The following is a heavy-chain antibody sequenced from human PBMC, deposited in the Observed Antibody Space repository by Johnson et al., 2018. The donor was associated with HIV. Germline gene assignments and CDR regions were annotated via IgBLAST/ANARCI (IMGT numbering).Heavy chain of an antibody. D-gene: IGHD2-8*02. CDR2: ISDDVSST. CDR3: ARPVSPWSAYDAFDI. CDR1: GFTFSSFT. Sequence: HVQLVESGGGVVRPGRSLRLSCAASGFTFSSFTMHWVRQAPGKGLEWVAVISDDVSSTFYVDSVKGRFTISRDNSNNTLYLQMNSLRAEDTAVYYCARPVSPWSAYDAFDIWGQGTMVTVSS. V-gene: IGHV3-30*04. J-gene: IGHJ3*02.